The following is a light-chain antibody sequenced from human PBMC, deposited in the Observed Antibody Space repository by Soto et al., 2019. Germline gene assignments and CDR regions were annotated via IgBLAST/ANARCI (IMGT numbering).Light chain of an antibody. V-gene: IGLV2-14*01. CDR1: SGDVGGYNY. Sequence: QSALTQPASVSGSPGQSITISCTGTSGDVGGYNYVSWYQQYPGKVPKLIIYDVSNRPSGVSNRFSGSKSGNTASLTISGLQAEDEADYYCSSYTPSGTRVFGGGTKLTVL. CDR3: SSYTPSGTRV. J-gene: IGLJ2*01. CDR2: DVS.